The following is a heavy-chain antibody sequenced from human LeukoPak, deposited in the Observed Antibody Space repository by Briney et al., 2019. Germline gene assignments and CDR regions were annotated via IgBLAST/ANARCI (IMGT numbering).Heavy chain of an antibody. V-gene: IGHV5-51*01. J-gene: IGHJ6*02. CDR2: IYPGDSYT. D-gene: IGHD2-15*01. CDR3: ARVAIGYCSGGSCYSARYYYGMDV. CDR1: GYSFTSYW. Sequence: GESLKISCKGSGYSFTSYWIGWVRQMPGKGLEWMGIIYPGDSYTRYSPSFQGQVTISADKSISTAYLQWSSLKAPATAMYYCARVAIGYCSGGSCYSARYYYGMDVWGQGTTVTVSS.